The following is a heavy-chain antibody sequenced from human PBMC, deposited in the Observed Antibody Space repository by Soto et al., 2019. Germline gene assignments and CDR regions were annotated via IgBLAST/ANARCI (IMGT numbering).Heavy chain of an antibody. V-gene: IGHV1-69*13. Sequence: SVKVSCKASGGTFSSYSISWVRQAPGQGLEWMGGIIPIFGTANYAQKFQGRVTITADESTSTAYMELSSLRSEDTAVYYCAREMVVVVAATHDAFDIWGQGTMVTVSS. J-gene: IGHJ3*02. CDR3: AREMVVVVAATHDAFDI. D-gene: IGHD2-15*01. CDR1: GGTFSSYS. CDR2: IIPIFGTA.